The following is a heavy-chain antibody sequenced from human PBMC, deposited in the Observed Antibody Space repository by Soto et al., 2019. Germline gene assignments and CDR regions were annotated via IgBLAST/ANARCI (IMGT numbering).Heavy chain of an antibody. J-gene: IGHJ4*02. CDR2: ISYDGSNK. CDR3: SRGPTTGVTY. Sequence: GWSLRLSCSASGFTFSSYAMHWVRQAPGKGLEWVAVISYDGSNKYYADSVKGRFTISRDNSKNTLYLQMNSLRAEDTAVYYCSRGPTTGVTYCGQATLFTLAS. D-gene: IGHD4-17*01. V-gene: IGHV3-30-3*01. CDR1: GFTFSSYA.